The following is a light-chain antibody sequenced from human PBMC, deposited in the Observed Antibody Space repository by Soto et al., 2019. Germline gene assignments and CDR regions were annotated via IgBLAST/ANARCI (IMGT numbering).Light chain of an antibody. Sequence: DIQMTQSPSSLSASVGDRVTITCRASQSIGIYLNWYQQQPGKAPKLLIYAASNLQSGVPSRFSGSGSETDFTLTISSLQPEDSATYYCQQSYSTPQLTFGGGTQVEIK. CDR2: AAS. CDR1: QSIGIY. J-gene: IGKJ4*01. CDR3: QQSYSTPQLT. V-gene: IGKV1-39*01.